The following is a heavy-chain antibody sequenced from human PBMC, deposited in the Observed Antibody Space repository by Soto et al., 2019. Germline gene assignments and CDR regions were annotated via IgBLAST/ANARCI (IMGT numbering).Heavy chain of an antibody. CDR2: ISYDGSNK. D-gene: IGHD1-26*01. V-gene: IGHV3-30*18. Sequence: PGGSLRLSCAASGLTFSSYGMHWVRQAPGKGLEWVAVISYDGSNKYYADSVKGRFTISRDNSKNMLYLQMNSLRAEDTAVYYCAKSGGASHWGQGTLVTVSS. CDR1: GLTFSSYG. CDR3: AKSGGASH. J-gene: IGHJ4*02.